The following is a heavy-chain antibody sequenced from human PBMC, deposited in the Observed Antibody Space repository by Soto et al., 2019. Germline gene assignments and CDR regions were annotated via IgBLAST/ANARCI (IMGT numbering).Heavy chain of an antibody. CDR1: GGTFSNYG. CDR2: IIPLFGTA. Sequence: QVQLVQSGAEVKKPGSSVKVSCKASGGTFSNYGISWVRQAPGQGPEWLGGIIPLFGTANYAQRFQGRVTITADESTSTAYMELSSLRSEDTAVYYCARPRSYYYDSSAERAFDIWDQGTMVTVSS. D-gene: IGHD3-22*01. J-gene: IGHJ3*02. V-gene: IGHV1-69*01. CDR3: ARPRSYYYDSSAERAFDI.